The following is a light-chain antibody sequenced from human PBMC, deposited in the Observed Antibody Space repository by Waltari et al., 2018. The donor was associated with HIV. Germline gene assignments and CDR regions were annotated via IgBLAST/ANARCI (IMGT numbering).Light chain of an antibody. CDR1: NIV. J-gene: IGLJ2*01. Sequence: SSVLTQPPSVSVAPGNTASITCGGTNIVHWYQLKPGQAPVLVLYDDSDRPSGIPERFSGSNSGNTATLTISRVEAGDEADYYCQVWDSSTNHVVFGGGTKLTVL. CDR3: QVWDSSTNHVV. V-gene: IGLV3-21*03. CDR2: DDS.